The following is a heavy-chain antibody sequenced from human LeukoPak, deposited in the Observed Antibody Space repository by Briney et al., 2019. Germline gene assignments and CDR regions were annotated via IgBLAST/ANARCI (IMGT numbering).Heavy chain of an antibody. J-gene: IGHJ5*02. Sequence: PGGTLRLSCAASGFTFSDYSMNWVRQAPGTGLEGVSSISSGGSYIYYADSVKGRFTISRDNAKNSLYLQMNSLRAEDTAVYYCARDGPKYCSNGVCYAPVDPWGQGTLVTVSS. CDR2: ISSGGSYI. V-gene: IGHV3-21*01. CDR3: ARDGPKYCSNGVCYAPVDP. D-gene: IGHD2-8*01. CDR1: GFTFSDYS.